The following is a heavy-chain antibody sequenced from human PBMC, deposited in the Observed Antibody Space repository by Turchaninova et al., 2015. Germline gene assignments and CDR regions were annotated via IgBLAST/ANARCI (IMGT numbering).Heavy chain of an antibody. Sequence: EVQLVESGGGLVKPGGSLGLSCAVTGLTFSRYSMNWPRQAPGQGRSWVSAINSTSSYIYNADSGKGRFTISRDNAKNSLYLQMNSLRAEDTAVYYCARDWNYGFDYWGQGTLVTVSS. J-gene: IGHJ4*02. CDR2: INSTSSYI. CDR3: ARDWNYGFDY. CDR1: GLTFSRYS. D-gene: IGHD1-7*01. V-gene: IGHV3-21*01.